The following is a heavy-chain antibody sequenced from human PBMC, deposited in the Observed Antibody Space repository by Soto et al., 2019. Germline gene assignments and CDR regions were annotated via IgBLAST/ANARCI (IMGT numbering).Heavy chain of an antibody. D-gene: IGHD3-16*02. CDR1: GGSFRGYY. J-gene: IGHJ6*03. Sequence: QVQLQQWGAGLLKPSETLSLTCAVYGGSFRGYYWSWIRQPPGKGLEWIGEINQSGITNYNPSLKRRVTISVDTSKNQFSLKLSSVTAADTAVYYCARENGMITFGGVIPPPHYYYYMDVWGKGTTVTVSS. V-gene: IGHV4-34*01. CDR3: ARENGMITFGGVIPPPHYYYYMDV. CDR2: INQSGIT.